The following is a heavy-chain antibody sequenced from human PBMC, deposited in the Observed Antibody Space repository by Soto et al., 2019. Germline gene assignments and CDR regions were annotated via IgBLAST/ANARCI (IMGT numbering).Heavy chain of an antibody. D-gene: IGHD6-19*01. V-gene: IGHV4-34*01. J-gene: IGHJ3*02. CDR3: ARINSSGWNAFDI. CDR1: GGSFSGYY. Sequence: SETLSLTCAVYGGSFSGYYWSWIRQPPGKGLEWIGEINHSGSTNYNPSLKSRVTISVDTSKNQFSLKLSSVTAADTAVYYCARINSSGWNAFDIWGQGTMVTVSS. CDR2: INHSGST.